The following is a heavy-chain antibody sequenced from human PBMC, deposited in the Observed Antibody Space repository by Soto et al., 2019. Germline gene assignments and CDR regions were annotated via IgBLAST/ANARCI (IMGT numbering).Heavy chain of an antibody. V-gene: IGHV1-3*01. CDR3: ARALLPYYDSSGYADY. CDR1: GYTFTSYA. D-gene: IGHD3-22*01. CDR2: INAGNGNT. Sequence: ASVKVSCKASGYTFTSYAMHWVRQAPGQRLEWMGWINAGNGNTKYSQKFQGRVTITADESTSTAYMELSSLRSEDTAMYYCARALLPYYDSSGYADYWGQGTLVTVSS. J-gene: IGHJ4*02.